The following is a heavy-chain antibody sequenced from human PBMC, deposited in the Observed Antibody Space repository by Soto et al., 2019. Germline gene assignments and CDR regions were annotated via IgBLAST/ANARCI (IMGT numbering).Heavy chain of an antibody. Sequence: GASVKVSCKTSGYTFTNYYIHWVRQAPGQGLEWMGVINPSGISTTYAQKFQGRVTMTRDTSTSTVYMDLSSLRPEDTAVYFCARVTVSYRAPCSGGSCYLFVYGGNGTLVTXS. CDR2: INPSGIST. V-gene: IGHV1-46*01. J-gene: IGHJ4*01. D-gene: IGHD2-15*01. CDR3: ARVTVSYRAPCSGGSCYLFVY. CDR1: GYTFTNYY.